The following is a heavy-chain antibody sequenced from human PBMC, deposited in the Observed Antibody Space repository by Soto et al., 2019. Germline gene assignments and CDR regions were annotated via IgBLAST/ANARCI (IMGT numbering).Heavy chain of an antibody. Sequence: ASVKVSCKASGGTFSSYAISWVRQAPGQGLEWMGGIIPIFGTANYAQKFQGRVTITADESTSTAYMELSSLRSEDTAVYYCARRITGTLDYAFDIWGQWTMVTVSS. CDR2: IIPIFGTA. CDR1: GGTFSSYA. J-gene: IGHJ3*02. CDR3: ARRITGTLDYAFDI. V-gene: IGHV1-69*13. D-gene: IGHD1-20*01.